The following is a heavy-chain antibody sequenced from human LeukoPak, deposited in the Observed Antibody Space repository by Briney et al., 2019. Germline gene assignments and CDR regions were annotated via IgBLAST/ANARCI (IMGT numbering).Heavy chain of an antibody. CDR2: INPSGGST. V-gene: IGHV1-46*01. CDR3: ARRGLDY. D-gene: IGHD3-10*01. J-gene: IGHJ4*02. Sequence: ASVKVSCTASGYTFTSYYMHWVRQAPGQGLEWMGIINPSGGSTSYAQKFQGRVTMTTDTSTNTAYMELRSLRSDDTAVYYCARRGLDYWGQGTLVTVSS. CDR1: GYTFTSYY.